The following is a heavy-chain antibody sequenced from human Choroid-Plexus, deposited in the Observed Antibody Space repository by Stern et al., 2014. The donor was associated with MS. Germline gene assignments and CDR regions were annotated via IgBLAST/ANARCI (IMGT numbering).Heavy chain of an antibody. J-gene: IGHJ6*02. Sequence: EVQLAESGAEVKKPGESLKISCKGSGYNFGDYWIGWVRQKPGKGLEWMGTIFPADSDSRYSPSFEGQVTISADESISTAFLQSSSLKASDTGIYYCARHQPAATFAMDVWGQGTTVIVSS. V-gene: IGHV5-51*01. CDR1: GYNFGDYW. D-gene: IGHD2-2*01. CDR3: ARHQPAATFAMDV. CDR2: IFPADSDS.